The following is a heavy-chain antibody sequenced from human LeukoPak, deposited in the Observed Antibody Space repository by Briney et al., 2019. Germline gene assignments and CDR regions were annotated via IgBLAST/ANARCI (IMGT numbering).Heavy chain of an antibody. V-gene: IGHV4-30-4*01. CDR1: GGSISSGDYY. CDR2: IYYSGST. Sequence: PSQTLSLTCTVSGGSISSGDYYWSWIRQPPGKGLEWIGYIYYSGSTYYNPSLKSRVTISVDTSKNQFSLKLSSVTAADTAVYYCARTGGYYYGSSGYYYGYWGQGTLVTVSS. J-gene: IGHJ4*02. CDR3: ARTGGYYYGSSGYYYGY. D-gene: IGHD3-22*01.